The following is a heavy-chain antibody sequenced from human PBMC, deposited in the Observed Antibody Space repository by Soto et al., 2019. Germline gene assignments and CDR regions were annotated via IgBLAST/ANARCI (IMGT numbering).Heavy chain of an antibody. Sequence: QLQLQESGPGLVKPSETLSLTCTVSGGPISSSSYYWGWIRQPPGKGLEWIGSIYYSGSTYYNPSLKSRVTISVDTSKNQFSLKLSSVTAADTAVYYCARPAVTQYYYYGMDVWGQGTTVTVSS. J-gene: IGHJ6*02. CDR3: ARPAVTQYYYYGMDV. CDR1: GGPISSSSYY. CDR2: IYYSGST. D-gene: IGHD6-19*01. V-gene: IGHV4-39*01.